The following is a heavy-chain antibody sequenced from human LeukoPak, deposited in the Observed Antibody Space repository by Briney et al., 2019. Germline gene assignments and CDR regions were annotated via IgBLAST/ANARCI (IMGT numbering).Heavy chain of an antibody. CDR2: IKRKIDGETT. CDR1: GITFSNAW. V-gene: IGHV3-15*01. Sequence: GGSLRLSCVASGITFSNAWMSWVRQAPIKGLEWVGRIKRKIDGETTDYAAPAKGRFTISRDDSKNTLYLQMNSLKTEDTAVYYCTSEDQGGFDYWGRGTLVTVSS. J-gene: IGHJ4*02. D-gene: IGHD1-26*01. CDR3: TSEDQGGFDY.